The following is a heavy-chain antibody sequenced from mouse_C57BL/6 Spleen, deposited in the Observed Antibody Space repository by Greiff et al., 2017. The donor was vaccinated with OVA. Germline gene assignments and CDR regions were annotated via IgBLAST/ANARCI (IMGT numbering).Heavy chain of an antibody. CDR1: GFTFSDYY. D-gene: IGHD1-1*01. CDR2: ISNGGGST. CDR3: ARGYYGSSLYWYFDV. V-gene: IGHV5-12*01. J-gene: IGHJ1*03. Sequence: EVQLVESGGGLVQPGGSLKLSCAASGFTFSDYYMYWVRQTPEKRLEWVAYISNGGGSTYYPDTVKGRFTISRDNAKNTLYLQMSRLKSEDTAMYYCARGYYGSSLYWYFDVWGTGTTVTVSS.